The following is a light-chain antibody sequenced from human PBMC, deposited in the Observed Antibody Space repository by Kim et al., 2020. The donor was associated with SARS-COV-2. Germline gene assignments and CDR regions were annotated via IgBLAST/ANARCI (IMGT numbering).Light chain of an antibody. CDR2: YDS. Sequence: APGETARITCETGNIGDYSVHWYQQKPGQAPAVVITYDSDRPSGIPERFSGSNSGNTATLTISRVEAGDEADYHCQVWDSLSDHYVFGSGTKVTVL. V-gene: IGLV3-21*04. J-gene: IGLJ1*01. CDR1: NIGDYS. CDR3: QVWDSLSDHYV.